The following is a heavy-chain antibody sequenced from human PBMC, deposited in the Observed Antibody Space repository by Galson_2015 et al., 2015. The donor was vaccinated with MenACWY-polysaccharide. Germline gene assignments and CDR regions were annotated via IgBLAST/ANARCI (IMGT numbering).Heavy chain of an antibody. Sequence: SLRLSSAASGLKFRGSGMHWVRQAPGKGLEWVAVIQYDGSNKVYADSVKGRFTISRDNSKNTVFLEMNTLGVEDTAVYYCAREGSRIVFHAFDIWGQGTMVTVSS. CDR1: GLKFRGSG. V-gene: IGHV3-33*01. J-gene: IGHJ3*02. CDR2: IQYDGSNK. CDR3: AREGSRIVFHAFDI. D-gene: IGHD2-2*01.